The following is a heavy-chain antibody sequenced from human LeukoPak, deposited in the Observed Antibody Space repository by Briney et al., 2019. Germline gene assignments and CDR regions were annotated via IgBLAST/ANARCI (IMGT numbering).Heavy chain of an antibody. CDR2: ISSSSSTI. CDR3: ARDFVQSNDGR. D-gene: IGHD2-8*01. Sequence: GGSLRLSCAASGFTFGSYSMNWVRQAPGKGLEWVSYISSSSSTIYYADSVKGRFTISRDNAKNSLYLQMNSLRAEDTAAYYCARDFVQSNDGRWGQGTLVTVSS. CDR1: GFTFGSYS. J-gene: IGHJ4*02. V-gene: IGHV3-48*01.